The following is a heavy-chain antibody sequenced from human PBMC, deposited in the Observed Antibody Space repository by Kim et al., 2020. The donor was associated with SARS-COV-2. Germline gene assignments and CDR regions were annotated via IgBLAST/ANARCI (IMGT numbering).Heavy chain of an antibody. J-gene: IGHJ3*02. CDR1: GFNFNIYA. D-gene: IGHD2-21*01. Sequence: GGSLRLSCAASGFNFNIYAMSWVRQAPGKGLEWVSTISGSGGSIHYADSVKGRFTISRDNSKNTVYLQMKSLRAEDTAVYYCAKGQNVVMPATAFDIWG. CDR2: ISGSGGSI. V-gene: IGHV3-23*01. CDR3: AKGQNVVMPATAFDI.